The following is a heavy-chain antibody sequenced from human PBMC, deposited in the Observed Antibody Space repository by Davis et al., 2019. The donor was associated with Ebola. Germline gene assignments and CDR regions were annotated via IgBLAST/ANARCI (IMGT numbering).Heavy chain of an antibody. CDR2: INGDGDST. CDR1: GFPFSNHW. D-gene: IGHD3-16*01. CDR3: AKDILIMFGRAPTGFES. Sequence: HTGGSLRLSCAASGFPFSNHWMHWVRHAPGKGLVWVSRINGDGDSTSYADSVKGRFTISRDNAKNTLYLQMNSLRAEDTALYYCAKDILIMFGRAPTGFESWGQGTLDTVSS. J-gene: IGHJ4*02. V-gene: IGHV3-74*01.